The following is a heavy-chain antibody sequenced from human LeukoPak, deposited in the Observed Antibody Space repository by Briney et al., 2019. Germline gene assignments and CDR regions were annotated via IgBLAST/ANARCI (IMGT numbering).Heavy chain of an antibody. CDR3: ARGISSRITMVRGVIITAHFDY. Sequence: SGGSLRLSCAASGFTFSSYWMSWVRQAPGKGLEWVANIKQDGSEKYYMDSVKGRFTISRDNAKNSLYLQMNSLRAEDTAVYYCARGISSRITMVRGVIITAHFDYWGQGTLVTVSS. CDR2: IKQDGSEK. V-gene: IGHV3-7*01. D-gene: IGHD3-10*01. CDR1: GFTFSSYW. J-gene: IGHJ4*02.